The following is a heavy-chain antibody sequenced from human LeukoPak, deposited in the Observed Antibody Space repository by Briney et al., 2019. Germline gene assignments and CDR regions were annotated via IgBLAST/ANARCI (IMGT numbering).Heavy chain of an antibody. D-gene: IGHD2-21*02. J-gene: IGHJ5*02. Sequence: SETLSLTCAVSGGSISSSGYSWSWIRQPPGKGLEWIGYIHHTGSTYYNPSLKSRVTISVDRSKNRFSLKLSSVTAADTAMYFCARTPTYCGGDCYYFDPWGQGTLVTVSS. V-gene: IGHV4-30-2*01. CDR2: IHHTGST. CDR3: ARTPTYCGGDCYYFDP. CDR1: GGSISSSGYS.